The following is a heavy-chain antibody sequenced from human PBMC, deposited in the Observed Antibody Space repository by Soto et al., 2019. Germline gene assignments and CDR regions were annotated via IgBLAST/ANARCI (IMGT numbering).Heavy chain of an antibody. Sequence: QVQLVESGGGVVQPGRSLRLSCAASGFTFSSYGMHWVRQAPGKGLEWVAVISYDGSNKYYADSVKGRFTISRDNSKNKLYLQMNSLRAEDTAVYYCAKDGPRPGQWLVRVGYYYGMDVWGQGTTVTVSS. CDR2: ISYDGSNK. J-gene: IGHJ6*02. CDR3: AKDGPRPGQWLVRVGYYYGMDV. D-gene: IGHD6-19*01. V-gene: IGHV3-30*18. CDR1: GFTFSSYG.